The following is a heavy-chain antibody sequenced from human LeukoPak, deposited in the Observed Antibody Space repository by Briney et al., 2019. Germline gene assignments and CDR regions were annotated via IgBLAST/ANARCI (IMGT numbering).Heavy chain of an antibody. CDR2: ITAGGGTT. Sequence: PGGSLRLSCAASGFTFSSYAMTWVRQAPGKGPEWVSSITAGGGTTYYAESVKGRFTISRDNSKTTLCVQMNSLRAEDTAVYYCAKNNGGSGYSAADYWGQGTLVIVSS. CDR1: GFTFSSYA. V-gene: IGHV3-23*01. CDR3: AKNNGGSGYSAADY. J-gene: IGHJ4*02. D-gene: IGHD2-15*01.